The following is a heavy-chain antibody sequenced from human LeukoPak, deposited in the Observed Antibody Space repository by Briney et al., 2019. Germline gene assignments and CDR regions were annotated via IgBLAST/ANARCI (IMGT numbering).Heavy chain of an antibody. CDR1: GGSFSGYY. Sequence: SETLSLTCAVYGGSFSGYYWSWIRQPPGRGLEWIGEINHSGSTNYNPSLKSRVTISVDTSKNQFSLKLTFVTAADTAVYYCARRPPRGSSGPGFDYWGQGTLVTVSS. D-gene: IGHD6-19*01. V-gene: IGHV4-34*01. J-gene: IGHJ4*02. CDR3: ARRPPRGSSGPGFDY. CDR2: INHSGST.